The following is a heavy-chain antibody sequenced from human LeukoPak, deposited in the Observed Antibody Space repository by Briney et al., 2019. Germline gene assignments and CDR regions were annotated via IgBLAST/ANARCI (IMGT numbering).Heavy chain of an antibody. Sequence: SETLSLTCTVSGYSISSGYYWGWIRQPPGKGLEWIGSIYHSGSTYYNPSLKSRVTISVDTSKNQFSLKLSSVTAADTAVYYCASNSFDYYGSGSYSVDYWGQGTLVAVSS. J-gene: IGHJ4*02. D-gene: IGHD3-10*01. CDR3: ASNSFDYYGSGSYSVDY. V-gene: IGHV4-38-2*02. CDR1: GYSISSGYY. CDR2: IYHSGST.